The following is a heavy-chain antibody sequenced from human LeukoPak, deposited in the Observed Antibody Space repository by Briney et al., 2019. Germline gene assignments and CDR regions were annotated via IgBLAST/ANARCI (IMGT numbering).Heavy chain of an antibody. D-gene: IGHD6-13*01. V-gene: IGHV4-59*08. J-gene: IGHJ6*02. CDR2: IYYSGST. CDR3: ARHGPYSSSWYCYYYGMDV. CDR1: GGSISSYY. Sequence: SETLSLTCTVSGGSISSYYWSWIRQPPGKGLEWIGYIYYSGSTNYNPSLKSRVTISVDTSKNQFSLKLSSVTAADTAVYYCARHGPYSSSWYCYYYGMDVWGQGTTVTVSS.